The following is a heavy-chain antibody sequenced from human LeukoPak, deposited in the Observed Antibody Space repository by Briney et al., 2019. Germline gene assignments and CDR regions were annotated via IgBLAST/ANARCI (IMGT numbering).Heavy chain of an antibody. J-gene: IGHJ5*02. Sequence: ASVKVSCKASGYTFTSYAMHWVRQAPGQRLEWMGWINAGNGNTKYSQEFQGRVTITRDTSASTAYMELSSLRSEDTAVYYCARGKEENLLWFGELSRWGNRGGDWFDPWGQGTLVTVSS. CDR3: ARGKEENLLWFGELSRWGNRGGDWFDP. CDR2: INAGNGNT. D-gene: IGHD3-10*01. CDR1: GYTFTSYA. V-gene: IGHV1-3*01.